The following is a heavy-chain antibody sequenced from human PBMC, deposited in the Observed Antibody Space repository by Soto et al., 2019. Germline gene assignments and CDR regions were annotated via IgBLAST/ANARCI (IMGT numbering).Heavy chain of an antibody. V-gene: IGHV4-59*01. CDR1: GGSISSYY. Sequence: SETLSLTCTVSGGSISSYYWSWIRQPPGKGLEWIGYIYYSGSTNYNPSLKSRVTISVDTSKNQFSLKLSSVTAADTAVYYCARENYDFWSGGLDYWGQGTLVTVSS. CDR3: ARENYDFWSGGLDY. D-gene: IGHD3-3*01. CDR2: IYYSGST. J-gene: IGHJ4*02.